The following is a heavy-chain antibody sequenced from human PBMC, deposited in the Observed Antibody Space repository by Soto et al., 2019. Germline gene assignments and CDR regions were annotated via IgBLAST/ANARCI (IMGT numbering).Heavy chain of an antibody. J-gene: IGHJ6*02. Sequence: ESGGGVVQPGRSLRLSCAASAFTLSKFVMHWVRQAPGKGLEGVAVTSNDGSNTYYADSVKGRFTISRDNSKNTLYLQMNSLRTEDTAVYYCARGNMDVWGQGTTVTVSS. CDR1: AFTLSKFV. CDR3: ARGNMDV. CDR2: TSNDGSNT. D-gene: IGHD1-1*01. V-gene: IGHV3-30-3*01.